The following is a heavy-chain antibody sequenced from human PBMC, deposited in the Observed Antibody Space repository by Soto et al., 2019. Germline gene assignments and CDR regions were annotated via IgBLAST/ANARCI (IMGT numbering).Heavy chain of an antibody. CDR2: IYSGGST. D-gene: IGHD5-18*01. CDR3: ARDGYSYGYYYYGIDV. J-gene: IGHJ6*02. V-gene: IGHV3-53*01. CDR1: GFTVSSNY. Sequence: GGSLRLSCAASGFTVSSNYMSWVRQAPGKGLEWVSVIYSGGSTYYADSVKGRFTISRDNSKKTLYLQMNSLRAEDTAVYYCARDGYSYGYYYYGIDVWGQGTTVTVYS.